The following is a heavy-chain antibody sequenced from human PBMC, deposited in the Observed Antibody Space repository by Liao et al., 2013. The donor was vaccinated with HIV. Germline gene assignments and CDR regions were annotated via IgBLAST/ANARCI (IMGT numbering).Heavy chain of an antibody. V-gene: IGHV4-4*07. D-gene: IGHD2-2*01. CDR1: GGSISSYY. CDR3: ARGYAGYYFDY. CDR2: IYTSGNT. J-gene: IGHJ4*02. Sequence: QVQLQESGPGPVKPSETLSLTCSVSGGSISSYYWSWIRQPAGTGLEWIGRIYTSGNTNYNPSLKSRGTMSVDTSKNQFSLKLSSVTAADTAVYYCARGYAGYYFDYWGQGILVTVSS.